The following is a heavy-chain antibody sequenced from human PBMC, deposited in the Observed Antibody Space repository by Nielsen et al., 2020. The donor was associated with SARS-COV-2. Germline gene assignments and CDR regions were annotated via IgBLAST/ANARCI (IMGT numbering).Heavy chain of an antibody. V-gene: IGHV3-9*01. CDR3: ANLESGYYYGMDV. J-gene: IGHJ6*02. D-gene: IGHD3-10*01. Sequence: GYADSVKGRFTISRDNAKNSLYLQMNSLRAEDTALYYCANLESGYYYGMDVWGQGTTVTVSS.